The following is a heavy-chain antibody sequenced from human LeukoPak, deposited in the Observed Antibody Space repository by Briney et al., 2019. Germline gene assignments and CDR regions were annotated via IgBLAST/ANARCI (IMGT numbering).Heavy chain of an antibody. CDR2: IYHSGST. D-gene: IGHD3-10*01. CDR3: ARVFDSGSQAYFYYMDV. J-gene: IGHJ6*03. V-gene: IGHV4-59*01. Sequence: SETLSLTCTVSGGPISNYYWSWIRQPPGKGLEWIGYIYHSGSTNYNPSLKSRVTMSVDTSKNQFSLKVSSVTAADTAVYYCARVFDSGSQAYFYYMDVWGKGTTVTISS. CDR1: GGPISNYY.